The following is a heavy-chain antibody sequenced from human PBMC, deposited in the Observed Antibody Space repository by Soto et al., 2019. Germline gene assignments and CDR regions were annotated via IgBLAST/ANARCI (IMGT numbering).Heavy chain of an antibody. V-gene: IGHV3-30*18. CDR3: AKERSSGLVDY. J-gene: IGHJ4*02. CDR2: ISYDGSNK. Sequence: GVSLRLSCAASGFTFSSYGMHWVRQAPGKGLEWVAVISYDGSNKYYADSVKGRFTISRDNSKNTLYLQMNSLRAEDTAVYYCAKERSSGLVDYWGQGTLVTVSS. CDR1: GFTFSSYG. D-gene: IGHD6-19*01.